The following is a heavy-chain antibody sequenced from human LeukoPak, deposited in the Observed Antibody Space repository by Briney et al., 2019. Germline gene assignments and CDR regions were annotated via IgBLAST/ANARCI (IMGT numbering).Heavy chain of an antibody. CDR3: ARGSGTEVDY. Sequence: KPSETLSLTCAVSGYSISSGYYWGWIRQPPGKGLEWIGSIYHSGSTYYNPSLKSRVTISVDTSKNQFSLKLSSVTAADTAVYYCARGSGTEVDYWGQGTLVTVSS. V-gene: IGHV4-38-2*01. CDR1: GYSISSGYY. CDR2: IYHSGST. J-gene: IGHJ4*02. D-gene: IGHD1-14*01.